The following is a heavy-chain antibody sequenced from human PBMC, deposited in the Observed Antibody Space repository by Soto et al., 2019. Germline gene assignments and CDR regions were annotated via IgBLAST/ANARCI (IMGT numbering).Heavy chain of an antibody. D-gene: IGHD4-17*01. J-gene: IGHJ4*02. CDR2: IYYSGST. Sequence: SETLSLTCTVSGGSISSSSYYWGWIRQPPGKGLEWIGSIYYSGSTYYNPSLKSRVTISVDTSKNQFSLKLSSVTAADTAVYYCARHVDYGDPRFDYWGQGTLVTVSS. CDR3: ARHVDYGDPRFDY. CDR1: GGSISSSSYY. V-gene: IGHV4-39*01.